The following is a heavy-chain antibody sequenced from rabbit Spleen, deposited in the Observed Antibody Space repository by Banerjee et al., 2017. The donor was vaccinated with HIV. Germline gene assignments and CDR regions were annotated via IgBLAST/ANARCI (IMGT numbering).Heavy chain of an antibody. D-gene: IGHD2-1*01. J-gene: IGHJ4*01. CDR1: GFSFSSSYY. Sequence: QEQLEESGGDLVKPEGSLTLTCTASGFSFSSSYYMCWVRQAPGKGLEWIACIYAGYSGSTYYASWAKGRFTISKTSSTTVTLQMTSLTAADTATYFCARDFSGDVGGLNLWGPGTLVTVS. CDR3: ARDFSGDVGGLNL. CDR2: IYAGYSGST. V-gene: IGHV1S45*01.